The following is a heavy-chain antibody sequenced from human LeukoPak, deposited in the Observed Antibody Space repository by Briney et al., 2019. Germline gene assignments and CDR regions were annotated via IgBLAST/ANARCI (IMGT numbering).Heavy chain of an antibody. D-gene: IGHD3-22*01. CDR2: ISYDGSNK. CDR1: GFTFSSYA. V-gene: IGHV3-30*04. Sequence: GRSLRLSCAASGFTFSSYAMHWVRQAPGKGLEGVAVISYDGSNKYYADSVKGRFTISRDNSKNTLYLQMNSLRAEDTAVYYCARSITMIVVAPTGGYWGQGTLVTVSS. CDR3: ARSITMIVVAPTGGY. J-gene: IGHJ4*02.